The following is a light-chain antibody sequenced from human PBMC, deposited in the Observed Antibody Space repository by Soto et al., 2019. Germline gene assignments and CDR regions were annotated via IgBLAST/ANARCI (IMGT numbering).Light chain of an antibody. V-gene: IGKV3-20*01. J-gene: IGKJ5*01. CDR3: QQHGTSPIT. Sequence: PGERATLSCRASRTVIRNNLAWHQQKPGQTPRLLVYGASNRATGSPDRFSGSGSGTYFTLTISRLEPDDFAVYYCQQHGTSPITFGQGTRLEIK. CDR2: GAS. CDR1: RTVIRNN.